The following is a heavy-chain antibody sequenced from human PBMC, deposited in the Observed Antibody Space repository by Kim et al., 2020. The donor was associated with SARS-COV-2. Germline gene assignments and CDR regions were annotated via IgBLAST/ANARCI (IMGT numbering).Heavy chain of an antibody. V-gene: IGHV4-39*01. CDR3: ARRSGLSGSPFDP. D-gene: IGHD3-10*01. J-gene: IGHJ5*02. CDR1: GGSINSHSDY. Sequence: SETLSLTCTVSGGSINSHSDYWGWIRQPPGKGLEWIGSVYYSGNTNYNPSLKSRVTISIDTSKNQFSLRLNSVTAADTAVYYCARRSGLSGSPFDPWGQG. CDR2: VYYSGNT.